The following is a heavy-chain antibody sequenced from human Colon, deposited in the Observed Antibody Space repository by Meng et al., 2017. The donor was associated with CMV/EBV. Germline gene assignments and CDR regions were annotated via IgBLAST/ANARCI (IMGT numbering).Heavy chain of an antibody. D-gene: IGHD4-17*01. V-gene: IGHV3-74*01. CDR2: INKDGGSI. Sequence: GGSLRLSCTASGFTFRSYWMHWVRQAPGKGLVWVSRINKDGGSITYADFVEGRFTISRDNAKNTLYLQMNSLRVEDTAVYYCAYRGDSGDPYYWGQGTLVTVSS. CDR1: GFTFRSYW. J-gene: IGHJ4*02. CDR3: AYRGDSGDPYY.